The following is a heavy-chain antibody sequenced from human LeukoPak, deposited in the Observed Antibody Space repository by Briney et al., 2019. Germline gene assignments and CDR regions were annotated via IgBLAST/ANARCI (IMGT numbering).Heavy chain of an antibody. CDR2: IYYSGST. V-gene: IGHV4-39*07. J-gene: IGHJ6*03. CDR3: SRIDRLDYYYYMDV. Sequence: SETLSLTCTVSGGSISSSSYYWGWIRQPPGKGLEWIGSIYYSGSTYYNPSLKSRVTISVDTSKNQFSLKLSSVTAADTAVYYCSRIDRLDYYYYMDVWGKGTTVTVSS. D-gene: IGHD3-16*02. CDR1: GGSISSSSYY.